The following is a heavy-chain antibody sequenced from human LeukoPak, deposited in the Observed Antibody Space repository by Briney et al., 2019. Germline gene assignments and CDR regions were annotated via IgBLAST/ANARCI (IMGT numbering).Heavy chain of an antibody. V-gene: IGHV3-33*01. J-gene: IGHJ4*02. CDR2: IWSDDRNK. CDR1: GFTFSSYG. D-gene: IGHD4-23*01. CDR3: ARDYGGDAGLDS. Sequence: GGSLGTSCAASGFTFSSYGMHWVRQAPGKGLEWVALIWSDDRNKYYADSVKGQFTISRDNSKNTLYLQMNSLRAEDTAVYYCARDYGGDAGLDSWGQGTLVTVSS.